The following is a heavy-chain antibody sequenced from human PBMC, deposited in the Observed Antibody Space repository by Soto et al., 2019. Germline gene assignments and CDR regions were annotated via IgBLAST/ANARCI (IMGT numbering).Heavy chain of an antibody. D-gene: IGHD2-15*01. Sequence: SETLSLTCTVSGGSISSSSYYWGWIRQPPGKGLEWIGSIYYSGSTYYNPSLKSRVTISVDTSKNQFSLKLSSVTAADTAVYYCARHSRRGGSVAGYYFDYWGQGTLVTVSS. V-gene: IGHV4-39*01. J-gene: IGHJ4*02. CDR3: ARHSRRGGSVAGYYFDY. CDR2: IYYSGST. CDR1: GGSISSSSYY.